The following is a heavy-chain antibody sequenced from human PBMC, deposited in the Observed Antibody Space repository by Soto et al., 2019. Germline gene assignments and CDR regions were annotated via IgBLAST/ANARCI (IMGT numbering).Heavy chain of an antibody. CDR1: GGSISSSSYY. CDR3: AREYNWNYVGFDY. J-gene: IGHJ4*02. D-gene: IGHD1-7*01. Sequence: SETLSLTCTVSGGSISSSSYYWGWIRQPPGKGLEWIGSIYYSGSTYYNPSLKGRVTISVDTSKNQFSLKLSSVTAADTAVYYCAREYNWNYVGFDYWGQGTLVTVSS. V-gene: IGHV4-39*02. CDR2: IYYSGST.